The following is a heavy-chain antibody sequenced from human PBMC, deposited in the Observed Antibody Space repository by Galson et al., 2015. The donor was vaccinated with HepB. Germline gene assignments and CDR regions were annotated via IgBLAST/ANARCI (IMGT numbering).Heavy chain of an antibody. Sequence: SVKVSCKASGYTFTTYGISWVRQAPGQGLEWMGWISAYNGNTNYAQKLQGRVSITTDTSANTAYMELSSLRSEDTAVYFCARTGPLLWVAAFGRAKPAPLNFDYWGQGTLVTVSS. CDR3: ARTGPLLWVAAFGRAKPAPLNFDY. J-gene: IGHJ4*02. CDR2: ISAYNGNT. V-gene: IGHV1-18*01. CDR1: GYTFTTYG. D-gene: IGHD3-10*01.